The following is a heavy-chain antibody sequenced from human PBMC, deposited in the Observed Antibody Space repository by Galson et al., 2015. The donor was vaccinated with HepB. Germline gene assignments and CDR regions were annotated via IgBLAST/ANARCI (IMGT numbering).Heavy chain of an antibody. D-gene: IGHD4-17*01. Sequence: GKGLEWVSYISGSGDTIYYADSVKGRFTISRDNAKKSLYLQMNSLRVDDTAIYYCARPGYGDYVVAHWGQGTMVTVAS. CDR2: ISGSGDTI. CDR3: ARPGYGDYVVAH. J-gene: IGHJ4*02. V-gene: IGHV3-11*01.